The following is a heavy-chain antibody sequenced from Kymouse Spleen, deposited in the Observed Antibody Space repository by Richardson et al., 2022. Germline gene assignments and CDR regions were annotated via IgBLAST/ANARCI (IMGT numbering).Heavy chain of an antibody. CDR2: IYYSGST. CDR3: ARDLTYGSGDDAFDI. Sequence: QVQLQESGPGLVKPSETLSLTCTVSGGSVSSGSYYWSWIRQPPGKGLEWIGYIYYSGSTNYNPSLKSRVTISVDTSKNQFSLKLSSVTAADTAVYYCARDLTYGSGDDAFDIWGQGTMVTVSS. J-gene: IGHJ3*02. V-gene: IGHV4-61*01. CDR1: GGSVSSGSYY. D-gene: IGHD3-10*01.